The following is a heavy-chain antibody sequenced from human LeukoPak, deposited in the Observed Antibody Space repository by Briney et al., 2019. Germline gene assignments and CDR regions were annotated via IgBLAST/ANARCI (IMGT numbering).Heavy chain of an antibody. CDR2: ISSSSSYI. V-gene: IGHV3-21*01. D-gene: IGHD3-22*01. CDR3: ARAFNYDSSGYYFEDDAFDI. J-gene: IGHJ3*02. CDR1: GFTFSSYS. Sequence: GGSLRLSCAASGFTFSSYSMNWVRQAPGKGLEWVSSISSSSSYIYYADSVKGRFTISRDNAKNSLYLQMNSLRAEDTAVYYCARAFNYDSSGYYFEDDAFDIWGQGTMVTVSS.